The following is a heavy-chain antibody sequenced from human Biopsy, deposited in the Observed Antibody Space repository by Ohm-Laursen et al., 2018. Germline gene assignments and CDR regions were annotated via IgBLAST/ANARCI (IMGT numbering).Heavy chain of an antibody. CDR1: GGSFNGYF. V-gene: IGHV4-34*01. D-gene: IGHD6-13*01. CDR2: ITQSGSI. J-gene: IGHJ6*02. CDR3: ARVPLPGIGAAYQGRFLYGMDV. Sequence: TLSLTCAVYGGSFNGYFWSWIRQPPGKGLEWIGDITQSGSINYSPSLKSRVTISVNTAKKQFSLSLRSVTAADTAVYYCARVPLPGIGAAYQGRFLYGMDVWGQGTTVSVSS.